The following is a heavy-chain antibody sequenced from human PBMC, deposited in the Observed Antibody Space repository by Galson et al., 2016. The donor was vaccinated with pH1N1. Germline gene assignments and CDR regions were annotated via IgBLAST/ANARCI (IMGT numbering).Heavy chain of an antibody. CDR2: IIGSGSIT. D-gene: IGHD5-24*01. Sequence: SLRLSCAASGFNFKTYEMHWVRQAPGKGLEWVSYIIGSGSITNYDDSVRGRFTISRENSQNSRFLQMDSLRAADRAIYYCVREIRDDYNYGNFDYWGHGTLVTVSS. V-gene: IGHV3-48*03. CDR1: GFNFKTYE. CDR3: VREIRDDYNYGNFDY. J-gene: IGHJ4*01.